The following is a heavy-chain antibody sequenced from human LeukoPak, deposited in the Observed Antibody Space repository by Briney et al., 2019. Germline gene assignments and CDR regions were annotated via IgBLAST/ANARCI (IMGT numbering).Heavy chain of an antibody. V-gene: IGHV1-2*02. CDR1: GYTFTGYY. CDR2: INPNSGGT. D-gene: IGHD5-12*01. J-gene: IGHJ5*02. Sequence: ASVKVSCKASGYTFTGYYMHWVRQAPGQGLEWMGWINPNSGGTNYAQKFQGRVTMTRDTSISTAYMELSRLRSDDTAVYYCARVVVDIAATYIWFDPWGQGTLATVSS. CDR3: ARVVVDIAATYIWFDP.